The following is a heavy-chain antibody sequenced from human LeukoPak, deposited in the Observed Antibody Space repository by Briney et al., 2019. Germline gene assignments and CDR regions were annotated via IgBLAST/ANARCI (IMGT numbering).Heavy chain of an antibody. CDR2: ISYSGTT. CDR3: ARLVWSGYYIDY. CDR1: GDSISNYY. D-gene: IGHD3-3*01. V-gene: IGHV4-59*08. J-gene: IGHJ4*02. Sequence: SETLSLTCTVSGDSISNYYWSWIRQPPGKGLEWIGYISYSGTTHYNPSLKSRVTLSVDTSKNHFSLKLSSVTAADTAVFYCARLVWSGYYIDYWGQGTLVTVSS.